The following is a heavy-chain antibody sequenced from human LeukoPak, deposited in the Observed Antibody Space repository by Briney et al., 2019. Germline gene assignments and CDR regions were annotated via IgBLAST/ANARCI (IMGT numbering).Heavy chain of an antibody. Sequence: GGSLRLSCAASGFTFSSYGMHWVRQAPGKGLEWVAVIWYDGSNKYYADSVKGRFTISRDNSKNTLYLQMNSLRAEDTAVYYCARDRASSWYGPIDYWGQGTLVTVSS. CDR2: IWYDGSNK. CDR3: ARDRASSWYGPIDY. V-gene: IGHV3-33*01. CDR1: GFTFSSYG. J-gene: IGHJ4*02. D-gene: IGHD6-13*01.